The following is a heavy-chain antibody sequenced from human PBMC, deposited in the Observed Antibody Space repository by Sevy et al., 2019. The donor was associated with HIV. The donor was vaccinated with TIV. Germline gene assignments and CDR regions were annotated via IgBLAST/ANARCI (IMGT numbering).Heavy chain of an antibody. J-gene: IGHJ5*02. CDR3: ARVGYDILTGYYNRWFDP. CDR1: GYTFTSYG. Sequence: ASVKVSCKASGYTFTSYGISWVRQAPGQGLEWMGWISAYNGTTNYAQKLQGRVTMTTDTSTSTAYMELRSLRSDDTAVYYCARVGYDILTGYYNRWFDPSGQGTLVTVSS. CDR2: ISAYNGTT. D-gene: IGHD3-9*01. V-gene: IGHV1-18*04.